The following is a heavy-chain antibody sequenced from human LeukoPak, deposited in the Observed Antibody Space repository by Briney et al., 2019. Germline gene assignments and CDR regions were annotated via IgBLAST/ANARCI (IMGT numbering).Heavy chain of an antibody. Sequence: GGSLRLSCAASGFTFSVFWMSWVRQAPGKGLEWVANIKQDGSEKYYVDSVKGRFAISRDNDNNSMYLQINSLRAEDTAVYYCARYHGGYFAYWGQGTLVTVSS. CDR1: GFTFSVFW. D-gene: IGHD2-15*01. J-gene: IGHJ4*02. CDR2: IKQDGSEK. V-gene: IGHV3-7*01. CDR3: ARYHGGYFAY.